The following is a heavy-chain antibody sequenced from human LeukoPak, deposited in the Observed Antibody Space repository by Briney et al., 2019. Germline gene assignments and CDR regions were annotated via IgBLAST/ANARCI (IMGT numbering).Heavy chain of an antibody. V-gene: IGHV3-21*04. J-gene: IGHJ6*02. Sequence: GGSLRLSCAASGFTFSSYSMNWVRQAPGKGLEWVSSISSSSSYIYYADSVKGRFTISRDNAKNSLYLQMNSLRAEDTALYYCAKDIILTGSYGMDVWGQGTTVTVSS. CDR3: AKDIILTGSYGMDV. D-gene: IGHD3-9*01. CDR2: ISSSSSYI. CDR1: GFTFSSYS.